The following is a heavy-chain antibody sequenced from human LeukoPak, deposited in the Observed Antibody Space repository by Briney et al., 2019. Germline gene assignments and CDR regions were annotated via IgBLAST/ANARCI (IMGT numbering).Heavy chain of an antibody. D-gene: IGHD4-23*01. CDR2: INSDGSST. CDR1: GFTFSSYW. Sequence: GGSLRLSCAASGFTFSSYWMHWVRHAPGKGLVWVSRINSDGSSTSYADSVKGRFTISRDNAKNTLYLQMNSLRAEDTAVYYCARARYGGNYYFDYWGQGALVTVSS. J-gene: IGHJ4*02. CDR3: ARARYGGNYYFDY. V-gene: IGHV3-74*01.